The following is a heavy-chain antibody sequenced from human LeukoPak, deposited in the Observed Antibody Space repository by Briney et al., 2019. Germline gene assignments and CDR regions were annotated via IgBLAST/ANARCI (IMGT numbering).Heavy chain of an antibody. J-gene: IGHJ4*02. CDR3: ARGEELWFDY. Sequence: ASVKVSCKASGYTFTSYYIHWVRQAPGQGLEWVGLINPDTGGAKYAQKFQGRVTMTRDTSISTAYMELSRLTSDDTAVYFRARGEELWFDYWGQGTLVTVSS. D-gene: IGHD5-18*01. V-gene: IGHV1-2*02. CDR1: GYTFTSYY. CDR2: INPDTGGA.